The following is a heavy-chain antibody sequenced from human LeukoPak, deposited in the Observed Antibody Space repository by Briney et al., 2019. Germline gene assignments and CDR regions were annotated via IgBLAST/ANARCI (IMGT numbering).Heavy chain of an antibody. CDR1: GYTFTSYG. CDR2: ISAYNGNT. Sequence: ASVKVSCKASGYTFTSYGISWVRQAPGQGGEGMGWISAYNGNTNYAQKLQGNVTMTTATSTSTAYMELRSLRSDDTAVYYCARDEKRYCSSTSCSYYYYGMDVWGQGTTVTVSS. J-gene: IGHJ6*02. V-gene: IGHV1-18*01. CDR3: ARDEKRYCSSTSCSYYYYGMDV. D-gene: IGHD2-2*01.